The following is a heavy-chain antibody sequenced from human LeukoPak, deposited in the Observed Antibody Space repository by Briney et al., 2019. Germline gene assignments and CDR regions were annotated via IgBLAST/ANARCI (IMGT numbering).Heavy chain of an antibody. CDR1: VFTFSSYE. CDR2: ISSSGSTI. V-gene: IGHV3-48*03. D-gene: IGHD3-3*01. J-gene: IGHJ4*02. Sequence: PGGPLRVSCAASVFTFSSYEMNWVRQAPGKGLEWVSYISSSGSTIYYADSVKGRFTISRDNAKNSLYLQMNSLRAEDTAVYYCASDDFLFDYWGQGTLVTVSS. CDR3: ASDDFLFDY.